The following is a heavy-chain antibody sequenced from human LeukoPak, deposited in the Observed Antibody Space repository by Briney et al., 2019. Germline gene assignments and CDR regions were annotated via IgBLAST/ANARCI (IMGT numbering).Heavy chain of an antibody. CDR3: TTGNP. Sequence: GGSLRLSCLTSGFTFVNASMSWVRQAPGKGLEWVGLMKSKPEGGTTFYAAPVKDRFSVSRDDSRNTLYLQMNSLTIGDTGVYYCTTGNPWGQGTLVTVSS. J-gene: IGHJ5*02. CDR2: MKSKPEGGTT. V-gene: IGHV3-15*01. CDR1: GFTFVNAS.